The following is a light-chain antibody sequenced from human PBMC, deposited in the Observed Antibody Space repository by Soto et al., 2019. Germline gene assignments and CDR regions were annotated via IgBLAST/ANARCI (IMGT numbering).Light chain of an antibody. CDR3: QQYNDYLWT. CDR1: QSVSSW. CDR2: DAS. V-gene: IGKV1-5*01. Sequence: DIQMTQSPSTLSASVGDRVTITCRASQSVSSWLAWYQQKTGKAPRLLIYDASILESGVPSRFSGSGSGTECTLTNNSLHPEDFATYYCQQYNDYLWTFGRGTKVQIK. J-gene: IGKJ1*01.